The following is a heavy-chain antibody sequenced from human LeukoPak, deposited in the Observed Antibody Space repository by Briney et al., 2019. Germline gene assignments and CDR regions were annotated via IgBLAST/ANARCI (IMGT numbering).Heavy chain of an antibody. Sequence: PGGSLRLSCAASRFTFSAYNMNWVRQAPGKGLEWVSYISSSSTTIYYADSVKGRFTISRDNAKNSLYLQMNSLRDEDTAVYYCARESRFGWGGDYWGQGTLVTVSS. CDR3: ARESRFGWGGDY. D-gene: IGHD6-19*01. CDR1: RFTFSAYN. V-gene: IGHV3-48*02. CDR2: ISSSSTTI. J-gene: IGHJ4*02.